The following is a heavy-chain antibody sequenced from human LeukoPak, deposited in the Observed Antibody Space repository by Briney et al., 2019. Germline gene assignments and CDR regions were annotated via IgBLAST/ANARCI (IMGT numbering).Heavy chain of an antibody. J-gene: IGHJ4*02. Sequence: GGSLRLSCAASGFTFSSYSMNWVRQAPGKGLEWVLYISSSSSTIYYADSVKGRFTISRDNAKNSLYLQMNSLRAEDTAVYYCAREAITMVRGVTDYFDYWGQGTLVTVSS. D-gene: IGHD3-10*01. V-gene: IGHV3-48*04. CDR2: ISSSSSTI. CDR3: AREAITMVRGVTDYFDY. CDR1: GFTFSSYS.